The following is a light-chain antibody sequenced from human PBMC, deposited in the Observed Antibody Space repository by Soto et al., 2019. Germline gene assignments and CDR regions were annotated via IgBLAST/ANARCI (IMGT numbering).Light chain of an antibody. CDR1: QTISSW. CDR2: DAS. V-gene: IGKV1-5*01. J-gene: IGKJ1*01. Sequence: DIQLTQAPSTLPASVGDRVTITCRASQTISSWLAWYQQKPGKAADLLIYDASRLAGGVPSSFSGSESGTEFTLTIGSLQPDDFATYFCQQYYNYSTFGKGTKVDIK. CDR3: QQYYNYST.